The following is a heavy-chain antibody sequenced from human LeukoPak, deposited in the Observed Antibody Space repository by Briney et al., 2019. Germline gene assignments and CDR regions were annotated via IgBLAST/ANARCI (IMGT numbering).Heavy chain of an antibody. V-gene: IGHV3-30*18. CDR1: GFTFSSYG. D-gene: IGHD2-15*01. CDR2: ISYDGSNK. CDR3: AKDLASVSPYCSGGSCYLPISGLFDY. Sequence: GGSLRLSCAASGFTFSSYGMHWVRQAPGKGLEWVAVISYDGSNKYYADSVKGRFTISRDNSKNTLYLQMNSLRAEDTAVYYCAKDLASVSPYCSGGSCYLPISGLFDYWGQGTLVTVSS. J-gene: IGHJ4*02.